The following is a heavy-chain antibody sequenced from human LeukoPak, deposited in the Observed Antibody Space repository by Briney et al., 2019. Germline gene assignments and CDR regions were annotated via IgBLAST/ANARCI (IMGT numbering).Heavy chain of an antibody. V-gene: IGHV3-23*01. CDR1: GLTFSSYA. Sequence: GGSLRLSCAASGLTFSSYAMRWVRQAPGKGLEWVSAISGSGGSTYYADSVKGRFTISRDNSKNTLYLQMNSLRAEDTAVYYCAKASGGSGSYTALDAFDIWGQGTMVTVSS. CDR2: ISGSGGST. J-gene: IGHJ3*02. CDR3: AKASGGSGSYTALDAFDI. D-gene: IGHD3-10*01.